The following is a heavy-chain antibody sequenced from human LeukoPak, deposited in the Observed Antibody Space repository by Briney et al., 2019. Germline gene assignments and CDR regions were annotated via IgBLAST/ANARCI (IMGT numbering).Heavy chain of an antibody. CDR2: INPKSGGT. CDR3: ARTREGVWGSYSP. CDR1: GYSFTDYY. Sequence: RRASVKVSCKASGYSFTDYYIHWVRLAPGQGLEWMGWINPKSGGTHYAQKFQGRVSMTRDTSINTVHLELSSLKTNDTAVYYCARTREGVWGSYSPWGQGTLVTVSS. D-gene: IGHD3-16*01. V-gene: IGHV1-2*02. J-gene: IGHJ4*02.